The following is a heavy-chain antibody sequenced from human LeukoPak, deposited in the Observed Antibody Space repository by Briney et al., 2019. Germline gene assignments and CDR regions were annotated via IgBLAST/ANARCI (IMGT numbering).Heavy chain of an antibody. CDR2: INEDGSGT. CDR1: GFTFSRYF. D-gene: IGHD2-21*01. CDR3: TRDENRVVPTFRLDP. Sequence: GGSLRLSCAASGFTFSRYFMSWVRQTPGKGLEWLANINEDGSGTYYVDAVKGRFTISRDNAKNSLYLQMSSLRVEDRAVYYCTRDENRVVPTFRLDPWGQGTLVTVSS. J-gene: IGHJ5*02. V-gene: IGHV3-7*01.